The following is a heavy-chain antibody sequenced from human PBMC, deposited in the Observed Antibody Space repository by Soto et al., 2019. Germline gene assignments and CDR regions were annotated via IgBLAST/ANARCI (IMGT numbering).Heavy chain of an antibody. CDR2: IYHTGKT. Sequence: SETLSLTCSVSGDYIHVGGYYWTWIRQRPGKGLEWMGYIYHTGKTYYNPSLESRLTMSVDRSKNQFSLRLTSVTAADTAVYFCGRDLTSNANCIDPWGQGTLVTVSS. CDR3: GRDLTSNANCIDP. J-gene: IGHJ5*02. CDR1: GDYIHVGGYY. V-gene: IGHV4-30-4*01. D-gene: IGHD2-2*01.